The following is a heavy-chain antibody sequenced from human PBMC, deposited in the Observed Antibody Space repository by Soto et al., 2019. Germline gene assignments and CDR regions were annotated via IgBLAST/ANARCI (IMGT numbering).Heavy chain of an antibody. V-gene: IGHV3-30*18. D-gene: IGHD5-12*01. CDR2: ISFDGRNK. Sequence: QVQLVESGGGVVRPGGPLRPPCQASGSFSITFGFIGVRRAPARGLGWGAVISFDGRNKYYADSVRGRFTISRDNSKNTLHLQMNSLRGEDTAVYYCAKDTATAITSYYFYGMDVWGQGTTVTVSS. CDR3: AKDTATAITSYYFYGMDV. J-gene: IGHJ6*02. CDR1: GSFSITFG.